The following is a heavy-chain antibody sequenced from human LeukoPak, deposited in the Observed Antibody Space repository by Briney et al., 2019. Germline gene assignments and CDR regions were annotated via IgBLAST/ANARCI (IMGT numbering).Heavy chain of an antibody. CDR1: GLTFDDYG. D-gene: IGHD2-2*01. J-gene: IGHJ4*02. CDR2: INWNGGST. V-gene: IGHV3-20*04. CDR3: ARDEYCSSTSCYPFDY. Sequence: GGSLRLSCAASGLTFDDYGMSWVRQAPGKGLEWVSGINWNGGSTGYADSVKGRFTISRDNAKNSLYLQMNSLRAEDTALYYCARDEYCSSTSCYPFDYWGQGTLVTVSS.